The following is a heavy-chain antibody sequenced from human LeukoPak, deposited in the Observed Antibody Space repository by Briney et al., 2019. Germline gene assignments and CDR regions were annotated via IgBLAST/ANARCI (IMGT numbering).Heavy chain of an antibody. CDR3: AKVYCSGGSCHSTYFDY. Sequence: PGGPLRLSCAASGFTFSSYGMHWVRQAPGKGLEWVAVISYDGSNKYYADSVKGRFTISRDNSKNTLYLQMNSLRAEDTAVYYCAKVYCSGGSCHSTYFDYWGQGTLVTVSS. V-gene: IGHV3-30*18. CDR1: GFTFSSYG. CDR2: ISYDGSNK. J-gene: IGHJ4*02. D-gene: IGHD2-15*01.